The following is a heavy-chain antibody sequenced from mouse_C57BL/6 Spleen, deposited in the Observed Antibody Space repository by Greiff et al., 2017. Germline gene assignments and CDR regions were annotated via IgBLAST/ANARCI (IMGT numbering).Heavy chain of an antibody. Sequence: EVKLQESGAELVKPGASVKLSCTASGFNIKDYYMHWVKQRTEQGLEWIGRIDPEDGETKYAPKFQGKATITADTSSNTASLQLSSLTSEDTAVYYCARGTTVVAPDWYFGVWGTRTTVTVSS. CDR2: IDPEDGET. D-gene: IGHD1-1*01. V-gene: IGHV14-2*01. CDR1: GFNIKDYY. J-gene: IGHJ1*03. CDR3: ARGTTVVAPDWYFGV.